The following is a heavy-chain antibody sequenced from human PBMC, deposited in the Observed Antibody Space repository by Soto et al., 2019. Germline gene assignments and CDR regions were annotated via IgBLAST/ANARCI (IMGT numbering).Heavy chain of an antibody. D-gene: IGHD5-18*01. J-gene: IGHJ6*02. CDR1: GGSISSYY. CDR2: IYYSGST. CDR3: ARGYSYGFSLYYYGMDV. V-gene: IGHV4-59*01. Sequence: QVQLQESGPGLVKPSETLSLTCTVSGGSISSYYWSWIRQPPGKGLEWIGYIYYSGSTNYNPSLKSRVTISVDTSKNQFSLKLSSVTAADTAVYYCARGYSYGFSLYYYGMDVWGLGTTVTVSS.